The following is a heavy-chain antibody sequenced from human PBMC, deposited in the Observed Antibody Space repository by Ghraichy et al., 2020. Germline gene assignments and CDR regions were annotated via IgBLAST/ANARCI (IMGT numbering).Heavy chain of an antibody. CDR3: ARGGVLRFLESSYNWFDP. V-gene: IGHV4-34*01. D-gene: IGHD3-3*01. CDR1: GGSFSGYY. J-gene: IGHJ5*02. Sequence: ESLNISCAVYGGSFSGYYWSWIRQPPGKGLEWIGEINHSGSTNYNPSLKSRVTISVDTSKNQFSLKLSSVTAADTAVYYCARGGVLRFLESSYNWFDPWGQGTLVTVSS. CDR2: INHSGST.